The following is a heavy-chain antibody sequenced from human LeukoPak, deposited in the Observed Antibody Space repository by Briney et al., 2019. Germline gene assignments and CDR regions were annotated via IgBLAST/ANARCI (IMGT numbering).Heavy chain of an antibody. CDR1: GGTFSSYA. Sequence: SVKVSCKASGGTFSSYAISWVRQAPGQGLEWMGRIIPILGIANYAQKFQGRVTITADKSTSTAYMELSSLRSEDTAVYYCARSSSKWNYYFDYWGQGTLVTVSS. J-gene: IGHJ4*02. CDR3: ARSSSKWNYYFDY. D-gene: IGHD1-7*01. CDR2: IIPILGIA. V-gene: IGHV1-69*04.